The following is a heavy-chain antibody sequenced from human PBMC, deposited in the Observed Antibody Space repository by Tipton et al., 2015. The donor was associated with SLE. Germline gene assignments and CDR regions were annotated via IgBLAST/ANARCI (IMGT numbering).Heavy chain of an antibody. D-gene: IGHD5-12*01. J-gene: IGHJ4*02. CDR2: IYRSGDT. V-gene: IGHV4-4*08. Sequence: TLSLTCTVSGGSLTHYYWNWIRQSPGKGLEWIGYIYRSGDTNYNPTLKSRVTISVDASKKQFSLKVSSVTAADTAVYYCTRGRLRCDYWGQGNLVTVSS. CDR3: TRGRLRCDY. CDR1: GGSLTHYY.